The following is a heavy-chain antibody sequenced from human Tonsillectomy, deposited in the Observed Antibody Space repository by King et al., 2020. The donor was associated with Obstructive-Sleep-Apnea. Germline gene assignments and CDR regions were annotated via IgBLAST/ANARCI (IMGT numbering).Heavy chain of an antibody. CDR3: AKDRRGRYYYDSSGYYPRYYYYGMDV. CDR2: ISYDGSKK. Sequence: VQLVESGGGVVQPGRSLRLSCAASGFTFSSYGMHWVRQAPGKGLEWVAVISYDGSKKYYADSVKGRFTISRDNSKNTVYLQMNRLRAEDTAVYYCAKDRRGRYYYDSSGYYPRYYYYGMDVWGQGTTVTVSS. D-gene: IGHD3-22*01. J-gene: IGHJ6*02. V-gene: IGHV3-30*18. CDR1: GFTFSSYG.